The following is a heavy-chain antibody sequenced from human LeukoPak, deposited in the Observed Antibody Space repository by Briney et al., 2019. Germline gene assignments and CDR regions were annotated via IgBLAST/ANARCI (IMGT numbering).Heavy chain of an antibody. Sequence: GRSLRLSCAASGFTFSSYGMHWVRQAPGKGLEWVAVIWYDGSNKYYADSVKSRFTISRDNSKNTLYLQMNSLRAEDTAVYYCARDAYGSGFRPSLSTKYFQHWGQGTLVTVSS. V-gene: IGHV3-33*01. CDR1: GFTFSSYG. CDR3: ARDAYGSGFRPSLSTKYFQH. D-gene: IGHD3-10*01. J-gene: IGHJ1*01. CDR2: IWYDGSNK.